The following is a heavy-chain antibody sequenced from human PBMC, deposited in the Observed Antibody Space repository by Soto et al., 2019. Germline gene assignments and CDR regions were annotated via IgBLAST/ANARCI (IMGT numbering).Heavy chain of an antibody. CDR1: AFNFSRYG. D-gene: IGHD3-9*01. Sequence: QVQLVESGGGVVQPGRSLRLSCAASAFNFSRYGMHWVRQAPGKGLEWVAVIWYDGRSKYYADYVKGRFTISRGNSKKTLYLQMNSLRSEDTAGYYCVSQYDDVLTAWKNPDYWCQGTLVTVSS. CDR3: VSQYDDVLTAWKNPDY. V-gene: IGHV3-33*01. J-gene: IGHJ4*02. CDR2: IWYDGRSK.